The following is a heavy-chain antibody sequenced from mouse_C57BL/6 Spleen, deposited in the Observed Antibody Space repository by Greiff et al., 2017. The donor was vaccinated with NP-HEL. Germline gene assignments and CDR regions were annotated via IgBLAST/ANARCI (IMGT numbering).Heavy chain of an antibody. CDR1: GFTFTDYY. Sequence: EVKLVESGGGLVQPGGSLSLSCAASGFTFTDYYMSWVRQPPGKALEWLGFIRNKANGYTTEYSASVKGRFTISRDNSQSILYLQMNALRAEDSATYYCARYPDGYWYFDVWGTGTTVTVSS. CDR2: IRNKANGYTT. V-gene: IGHV7-3*01. CDR3: ARYPDGYWYFDV. J-gene: IGHJ1*03. D-gene: IGHD2-3*01.